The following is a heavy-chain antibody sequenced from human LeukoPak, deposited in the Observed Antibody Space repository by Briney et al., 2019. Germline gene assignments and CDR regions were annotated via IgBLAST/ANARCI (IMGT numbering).Heavy chain of an antibody. D-gene: IGHD2-2*01. CDR3: AKGYCSSTSCYALDY. CDR2: IRYDGSNK. Sequence: PGGSLRLSCAASGFTFSTYGMHWVRQAPGKGLEWVAFIRYDGSNKDYADSVKGRFTISRDNSKNTLYLQMNSLRAEDTAVYYCAKGYCSSTSCYALDYWGQGTLVTVSS. CDR1: GFTFSTYG. J-gene: IGHJ4*02. V-gene: IGHV3-30*02.